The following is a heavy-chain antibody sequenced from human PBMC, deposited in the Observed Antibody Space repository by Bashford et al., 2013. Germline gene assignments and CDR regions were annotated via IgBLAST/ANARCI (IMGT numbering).Heavy chain of an antibody. CDR2: INPNSGGT. CDR3: ATAQPGYSSGWYDY. Sequence: ASVKVSCKASGYTFTGYYMHWVRQAPGQGLEWMGWINPNSGGTNYAQKFQGRVTMTRDTSISTAYMELSSLRSEDTAVYYCATAQPGYSSGWYDYWGQGTLVTVSS. D-gene: IGHD6-19*01. CDR1: GYTFTGYY. V-gene: IGHV1-2*02. J-gene: IGHJ4*02.